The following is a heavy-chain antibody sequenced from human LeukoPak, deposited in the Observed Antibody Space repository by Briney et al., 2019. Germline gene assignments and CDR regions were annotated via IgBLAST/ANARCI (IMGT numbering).Heavy chain of an antibody. J-gene: IGHJ4*02. Sequence: GESLKISCKGSGYSFTSYWISWVRQMPGKGLEWMGRIDPSDSYTNYSPSFQGHVTISADKSISTAYPQWSSLKASDTAMYYCARHNGYSSSWYDYWGQGTLVTVSS. D-gene: IGHD6-13*01. V-gene: IGHV5-10-1*01. CDR3: ARHNGYSSSWYDY. CDR2: IDPSDSYT. CDR1: GYSFTSYW.